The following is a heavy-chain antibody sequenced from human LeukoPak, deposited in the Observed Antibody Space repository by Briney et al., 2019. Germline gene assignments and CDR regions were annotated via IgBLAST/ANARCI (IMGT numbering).Heavy chain of an antibody. D-gene: IGHD3-10*01. CDR2: ISGSGGSI. CDR1: AFTFSSYA. J-gene: IGHJ4*02. V-gene: IGHV3-23*01. Sequence: GGSLTLSCGPSAFTFSSYAMNGVRHAPGKGREWVSVISGSGGSIYYADSVRGRFTISRDNAGRSLYLQMNSLRAEDTSVYFCARGLAGSLADYWGQGALVTVSS. CDR3: ARGLAGSLADY.